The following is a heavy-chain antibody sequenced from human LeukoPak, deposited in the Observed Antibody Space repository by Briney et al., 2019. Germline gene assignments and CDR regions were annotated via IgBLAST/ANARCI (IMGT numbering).Heavy chain of an antibody. Sequence: SETLSLTCTVSGGSISSSSYYWGWIRQPPGKGLEWIGSIYYSGSTYYNPSLKSRVTISVDTSKNQFSLKLSSVTAADTAVYYCARGQSGYWGQGTLVTVSS. J-gene: IGHJ4*02. CDR1: GGSISSSSYY. V-gene: IGHV4-39*07. CDR3: ARGQSGY. CDR2: IYYSGST. D-gene: IGHD6-25*01.